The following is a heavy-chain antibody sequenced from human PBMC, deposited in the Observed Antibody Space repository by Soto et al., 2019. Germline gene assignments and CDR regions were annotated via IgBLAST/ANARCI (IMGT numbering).Heavy chain of an antibody. J-gene: IGHJ1*01. CDR1: GGSISSSNW. CDR2: ILHSGNT. V-gene: IGHV4-4*02. D-gene: IGHD1-26*01. CDR3: AKEEGGPKVSESLHH. Sequence: QVQLQESGPGLVKPSGTLSLTCAVSGGSISSSNWWSWVRQPPGKGLEWIGEILHSGNTNYNPSLSSRVTISVDESKNQFSLRLRSVTAADTAVYYCAKEEGGPKVSESLHHWGQGTLVTVSS.